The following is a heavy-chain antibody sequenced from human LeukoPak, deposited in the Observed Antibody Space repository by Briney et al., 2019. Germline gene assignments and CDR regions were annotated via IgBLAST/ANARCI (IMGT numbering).Heavy chain of an antibody. CDR1: GYTFTSYY. Sequence: GASVKVSCTPSGYTFTSYYMHWVRQAPGQGLEWMGIINPSGGSTSYAHTFHGRVTMTRDTSTSTVYMELSSLRAEDTAVYYCARDLGRDITIFGVVIPNFDYWGQGTLVTVSS. J-gene: IGHJ4*02. CDR3: ARDLGRDITIFGVVIPNFDY. V-gene: IGHV1-46*01. CDR2: INPSGGST. D-gene: IGHD3-3*01.